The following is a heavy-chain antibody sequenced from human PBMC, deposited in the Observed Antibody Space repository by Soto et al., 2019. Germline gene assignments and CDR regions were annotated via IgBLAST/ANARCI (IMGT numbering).Heavy chain of an antibody. V-gene: IGHV4-59*01. CDR2: IYYSGST. J-gene: IGHJ5*02. Sequence: SETLSLTCTVSGGSISSYYWSWIRQPPGKGLEWIGYIYYSGSTSPHPSLKSRVTISVDTSKNQFSLKLSSVTAADTAVYYCAGDGGYNYGDNWFDPWGQGTLVTVSS. CDR1: GGSISSYY. D-gene: IGHD5-18*01. CDR3: AGDGGYNYGDNWFDP.